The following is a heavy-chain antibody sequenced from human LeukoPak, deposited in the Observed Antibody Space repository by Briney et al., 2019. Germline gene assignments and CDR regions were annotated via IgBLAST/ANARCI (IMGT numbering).Heavy chain of an antibody. V-gene: IGHV3-7*01. CDR1: GFTFSRHW. D-gene: IGHD3-10*01. J-gene: IGHJ4*02. Sequence: GGSLRLSCEASGFTFSRHWLTWVRQAPGKGLEWVANIKQDGSEKYYVDSVKGRFTISRDNAKNSLYLQMNSLRAEDTAVYYCARTRMVRGVNVFDYWGQGTLVTVSS. CDR2: IKQDGSEK. CDR3: ARTRMVRGVNVFDY.